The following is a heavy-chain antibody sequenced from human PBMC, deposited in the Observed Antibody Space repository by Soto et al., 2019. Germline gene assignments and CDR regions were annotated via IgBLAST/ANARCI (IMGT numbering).Heavy chain of an antibody. V-gene: IGHV3-33*01. CDR2: IWYDGSNK. D-gene: IGHD3-3*01. CDR3: ARDLRRFWSGSYGMDV. CDR1: GFTFSSYG. J-gene: IGHJ6*02. Sequence: GALRLSCAASGFTFSSYGMHWVRQAPGKGLEWVAVIWYDGSNKYYADSVKGRFTISRDNSKNTLYLQMNSLGAEDTAVYYCARDLRRFWSGSYGMDVWGQGTTVTVSS.